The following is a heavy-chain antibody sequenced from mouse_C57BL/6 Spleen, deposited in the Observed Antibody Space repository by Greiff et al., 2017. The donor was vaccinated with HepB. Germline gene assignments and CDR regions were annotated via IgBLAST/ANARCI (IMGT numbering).Heavy chain of an antibody. V-gene: IGHV5-17*01. CDR2: ISSGSSTI. J-gene: IGHJ4*01. CDR1: GFTFSDYG. Sequence: EVKVEESGGGLVKPGGSLKLSCAASGFTFSDYGMHWVRQAPEKGLEWVAYISSGSSTIYYADTVKGRFTISRDNAKNTLFLQMTSLRSEDTAMYYCARSITTVVAPNAMDYWGQGTSVTVSS. CDR3: ARSITTVVAPNAMDY. D-gene: IGHD1-1*01.